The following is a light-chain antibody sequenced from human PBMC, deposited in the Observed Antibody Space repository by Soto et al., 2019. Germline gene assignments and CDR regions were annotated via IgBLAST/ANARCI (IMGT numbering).Light chain of an antibody. Sequence: DIQMTQSPSTLSASVGDRVTITCRASQDLDRWLAWYQQKPGEAPKVLIFAASSLQSGLPSRFSGSGSGTDFTLTISSLQPDDFATYYCQQFAISTTFGQGTKVDIK. CDR3: QQFAISTT. V-gene: IGKV1-5*01. J-gene: IGKJ1*01. CDR1: QDLDRW. CDR2: AAS.